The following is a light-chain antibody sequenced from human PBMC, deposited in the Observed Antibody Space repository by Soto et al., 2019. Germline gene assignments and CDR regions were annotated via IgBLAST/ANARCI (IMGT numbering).Light chain of an antibody. CDR1: SSNIGSNY. CDR3: AAWDDSLSGVV. CDR2: SNN. J-gene: IGLJ2*01. V-gene: IGLV1-47*02. Sequence: QSALTQPPSASGTPGQRVTISCSGSSSNIGSNYVYWYQQLPGTAPKPLIYSNNQRPSGVPDRFSGSKSGTSASLAISGLRSEDEADYYCAAWDDSLSGVVFGGGTKLTVL.